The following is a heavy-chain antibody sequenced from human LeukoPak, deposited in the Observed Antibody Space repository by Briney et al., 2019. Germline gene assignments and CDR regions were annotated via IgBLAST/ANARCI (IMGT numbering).Heavy chain of an antibody. CDR3: ARDPVVGATKEVNWFDP. J-gene: IGHJ5*02. Sequence: SETLSLTCTVSGYFITSGYFWGWVRQPPGKGLEWIGSIYHSGNTYYNPSLKSRVTMSVDTSKNQFSLKLSSVTAADTAVYYCARDPVVGATKEVNWFDPWGQGTLVTVSS. CDR1: GYFITSGYF. D-gene: IGHD1-26*01. CDR2: IYHSGNT. V-gene: IGHV4-38-2*02.